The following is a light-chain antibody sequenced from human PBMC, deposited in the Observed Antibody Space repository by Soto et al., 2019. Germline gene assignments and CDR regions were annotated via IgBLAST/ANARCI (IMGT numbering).Light chain of an antibody. CDR2: EVT. J-gene: IGLJ3*02. CDR1: SSDVGGYNF. Sequence: QSALTQPRSVSGSPGQSVTISCIGTSSDVGGYNFVSWYQQHPGQVPKLTIYEVTNRPSGVSSRFSGSKSGNTASLTISGLQAEDEADYYCSSYTNSDTWVFGGGTQLTVL. V-gene: IGLV2-11*01. CDR3: SSYTNSDTWV.